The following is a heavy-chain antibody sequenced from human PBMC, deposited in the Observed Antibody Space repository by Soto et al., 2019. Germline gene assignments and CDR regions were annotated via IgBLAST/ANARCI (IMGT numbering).Heavy chain of an antibody. V-gene: IGHV5-10-1*01. J-gene: IGHJ6*02. Sequence: GESLKISCKGSGYSFTSYWISWVRQMPGKGLEWMGRIDPSDSYTNYSPSFQGHVTISADKSISTAYLQWSSLKASDTAMYYCARIAVAGSYYYGMDVWGQGTTGTVS. D-gene: IGHD6-19*01. CDR2: IDPSDSYT. CDR3: ARIAVAGSYYYGMDV. CDR1: GYSFTSYW.